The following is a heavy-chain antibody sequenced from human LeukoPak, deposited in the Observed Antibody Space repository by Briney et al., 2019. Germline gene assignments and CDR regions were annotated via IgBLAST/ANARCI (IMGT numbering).Heavy chain of an antibody. Sequence: PSETLSLTCTVSGGSISSSYWSWLRQPPGKGLEWIGNIYYSGSTNYNASLKSRVTISIDTSKNQFSLKLSSVTAADTAVYYCARVGYSSSYGLWGQGTLVTVSS. D-gene: IGHD6-13*01. J-gene: IGHJ4*02. V-gene: IGHV4-59*08. CDR3: ARVGYSSSYGL. CDR1: GGSISSSY. CDR2: IYYSGST.